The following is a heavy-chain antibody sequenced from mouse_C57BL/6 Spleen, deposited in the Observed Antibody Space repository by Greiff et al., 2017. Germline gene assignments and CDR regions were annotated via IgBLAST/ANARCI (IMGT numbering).Heavy chain of an antibody. V-gene: IGHV1-64*01. CDR3: ARRAGTGYFDV. J-gene: IGHJ1*03. CDR2: IHPNSGST. CDR1: GYTFTSYW. Sequence: QVQLQQPGAELVKPGASVKLSCKASGYTFTSYWMHWVKQRPGQGLEWIGMIHPNSGSTNYNEKFKSKATLTVDKSSSTAYMQLSSLTSEDSAVYYCARRAGTGYFDVWGTGTTVTVSS. D-gene: IGHD3-3*01.